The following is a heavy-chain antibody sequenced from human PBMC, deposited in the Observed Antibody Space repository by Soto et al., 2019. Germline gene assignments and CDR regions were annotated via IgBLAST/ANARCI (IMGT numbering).Heavy chain of an antibody. CDR2: INAYNGNK. CDR1: GYTFTSYG. Sequence: QVQLVQSGAEVKKPGASVKVSCKASGYTFTSYGISWVRQAPGQGLEWMGWINAYNGNKKYAQKLQGRVTMNTDTSTSTAYMDLMSLISDDTAVYYCARDLGQQLFDYWGQGTLVTVS. CDR3: ARDLGQQLFDY. D-gene: IGHD6-13*01. J-gene: IGHJ4*02. V-gene: IGHV1-18*01.